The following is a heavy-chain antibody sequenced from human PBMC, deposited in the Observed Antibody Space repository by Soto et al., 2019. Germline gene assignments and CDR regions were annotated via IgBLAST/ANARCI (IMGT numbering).Heavy chain of an antibody. CDR3: ASTWXSATYYYFDY. V-gene: IGHV3-53*01. CDR2: IYKGGST. D-gene: IGHD1-26*01. Sequence: GGSLRLSCAASGFTVSSHYMSWVRQGPGKGLEWVSVIYKGGSTYYADSVKGRFTISRDNSKNTVFLQMNSLRAEDTAVYYCASTWXSATYYYFDYWGQGTLVTV. CDR1: GFTVSSHY. J-gene: IGHJ4*02.